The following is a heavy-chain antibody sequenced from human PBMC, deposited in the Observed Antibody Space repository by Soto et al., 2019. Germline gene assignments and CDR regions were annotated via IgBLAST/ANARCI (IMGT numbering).Heavy chain of an antibody. V-gene: IGHV1-18*01. D-gene: IGHD3-9*01. Sequence: GASVKVSCKASGYRFTSYGINWVRQAPGQGLEWLGWISAYDGNTNYAQILQGRVSMTTDTSANTAYMELRSLRAEDTAVYYCARSYDILTGYFHQYGMDVWGQGTTVTVSS. CDR3: ARSYDILTGYFHQYGMDV. CDR2: ISAYDGNT. CDR1: GYRFTSYG. J-gene: IGHJ6*02.